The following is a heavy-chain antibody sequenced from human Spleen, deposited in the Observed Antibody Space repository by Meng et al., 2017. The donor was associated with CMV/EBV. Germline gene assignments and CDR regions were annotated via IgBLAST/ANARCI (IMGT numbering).Heavy chain of an antibody. CDR2: ISSSGTTI. V-gene: IGHV3-21*01. Sequence: GGSLRLSCTASGFTFITCAMNWVRQDPGKGLQWVAVISSSGTTIYYADSVKGRFTISRDNAKNSLYLQMNSLRAEDTAVYYCARDNYCSSTSCYLLSAYYYYGMDVWGQGSTVTVSS. D-gene: IGHD2-2*01. CDR1: GFTFITCA. CDR3: ARDNYCSSTSCYLLSAYYYYGMDV. J-gene: IGHJ6*02.